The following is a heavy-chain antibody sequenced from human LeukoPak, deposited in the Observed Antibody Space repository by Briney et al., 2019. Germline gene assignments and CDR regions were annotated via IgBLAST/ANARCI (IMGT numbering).Heavy chain of an antibody. CDR3: AKGSSGYFVDL. CDR1: GFTFNDYG. CDR2: ISNDGGGT. J-gene: IGHJ5*02. D-gene: IGHD3-22*01. V-gene: IGHV3-23*01. Sequence: GGSLRLSCAASGFTFNDYGLIWVRQAPGKGLEWVSAISNDGGGTNYADFVKGRFTISRDNSKNTLFLQMNSLRAEDTALYYCAKGSSGYFVDLWGQGTLVTVSS.